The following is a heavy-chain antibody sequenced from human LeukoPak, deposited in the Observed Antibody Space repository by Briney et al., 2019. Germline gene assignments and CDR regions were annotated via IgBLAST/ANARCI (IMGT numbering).Heavy chain of an antibody. CDR1: GFTFSGYY. D-gene: IGHD5-18*01. J-gene: IGHJ4*02. CDR2: ISSSSSYT. Sequence: GGSLRLSCAASGFTFSGYYMSWIRQAPGKGLEWVSYISSSSSYTNYADSVKGRFTISRDNAKNSLYLQMNSLRAEDTAVYYCASEYSYGSLYYWGQGTLVTVSS. V-gene: IGHV3-11*05. CDR3: ASEYSYGSLYY.